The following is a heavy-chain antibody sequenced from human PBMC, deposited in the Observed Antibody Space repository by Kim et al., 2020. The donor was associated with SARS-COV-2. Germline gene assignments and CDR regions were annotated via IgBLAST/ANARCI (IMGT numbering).Heavy chain of an antibody. J-gene: IGHJ4*02. CDR3: ARDDYSYYYDSSGYLALDY. CDR1: GYTFTSYG. V-gene: IGHV1-18*04. CDR2: ISAYNGNT. D-gene: IGHD3-22*01. Sequence: ASVKVSCKASGYTFTSYGISWVRQAPGQGLEWMGWISAYNGNTNYAQKLQGRVTMTTDTSTSTAYMELRSLRSDDTAVYYCARDDYSYYYDSSGYLALDYWGQGTLVTVSS.